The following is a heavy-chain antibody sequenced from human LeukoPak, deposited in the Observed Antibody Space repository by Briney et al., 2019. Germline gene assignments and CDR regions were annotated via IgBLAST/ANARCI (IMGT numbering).Heavy chain of an antibody. CDR2: INPNSGAT. V-gene: IGHV1-2*02. CDR1: GYTFTAYS. CDR3: VRQSLGV. Sequence: GASVKVSCKASGYTFTAYSIHWVRQAPGQGLEWMAWINPNSGATNYAQKFQGRVTMTRDTSISTAYMELSRLRSDDMAVYYCVRQSLGVWGQGTLVTVSS. J-gene: IGHJ4*02. D-gene: IGHD3-16*01.